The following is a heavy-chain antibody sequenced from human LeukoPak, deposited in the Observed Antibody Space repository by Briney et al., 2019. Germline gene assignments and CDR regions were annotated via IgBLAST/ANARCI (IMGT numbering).Heavy chain of an antibody. V-gene: IGHV3-74*01. CDR1: GFTFSSYW. J-gene: IGHJ4*02. D-gene: IGHD2/OR15-2a*01. Sequence: GGSLRLSCAASGFTFSSYWMHWVRQAPGKGLVWVSRINSDGSSTSYADSVKGRFTISRDNAKNSLYLQMNSLRAEDTAVYYCARGGHGGSKRFDYWGQGTLVTVSS. CDR2: INSDGSST. CDR3: ARGGHGGSKRFDY.